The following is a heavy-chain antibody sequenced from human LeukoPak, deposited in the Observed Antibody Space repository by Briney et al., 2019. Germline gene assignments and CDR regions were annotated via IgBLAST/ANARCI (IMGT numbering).Heavy chain of an antibody. CDR3: LRQGVGVPTR. D-gene: IGHD3-16*01. Sequence: GGSLRLSCAASGFTVSSNDMSWVRQAPGKGLEWVSLIYAGGSSSAFYADSVKGRFTGSRHDSKNTLDLQMNGLRADDTAVYYCLRQGVGVPTRWGQGTLVTVSS. V-gene: IGHV3-53*04. CDR1: GFTVSSND. CDR2: IYAGGSSSA. J-gene: IGHJ4*02.